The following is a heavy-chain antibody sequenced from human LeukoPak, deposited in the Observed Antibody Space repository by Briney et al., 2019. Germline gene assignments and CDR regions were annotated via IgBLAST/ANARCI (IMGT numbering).Heavy chain of an antibody. Sequence: SETLSLTCTVSGGSISSSSYYWGWIRQPPGKGLEWIGSIYYSGSTYYNPSLKSRVTISVDTSKNQLSLKLSSVTDADTAVYYCARDRDPSYCSSTSCSNWFDPWGQGTLVTVSS. CDR1: GGSISSSSYY. J-gene: IGHJ5*02. V-gene: IGHV4-39*07. CDR3: ARDRDPSYCSSTSCSNWFDP. CDR2: IYYSGST. D-gene: IGHD2-2*01.